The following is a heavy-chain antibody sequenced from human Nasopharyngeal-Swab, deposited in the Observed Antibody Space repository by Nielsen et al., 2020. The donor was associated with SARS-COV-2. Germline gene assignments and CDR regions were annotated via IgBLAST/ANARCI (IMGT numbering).Heavy chain of an antibody. CDR1: GFTFSSFW. Sequence: GESLKISCAASGFTFSSFWMHWVRQAPGKGLMDVSYISPGDGSSTNYADPVKGRFTISRDNAKNTLFLQMNTLRAEDTAVYYCARSSSWALEYWGQGTPVTVSA. CDR2: ISPGDGSST. D-gene: IGHD6-13*01. J-gene: IGHJ4*02. CDR3: ARSSSWALEY. V-gene: IGHV3-74*01.